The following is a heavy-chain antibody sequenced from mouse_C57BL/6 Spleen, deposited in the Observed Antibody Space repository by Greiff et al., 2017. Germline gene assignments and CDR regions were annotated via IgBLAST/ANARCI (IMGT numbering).Heavy chain of an antibody. J-gene: IGHJ3*01. V-gene: IGHV5-17*01. Sequence: EVQGVESGGGLVKPGGSLKLSCAASGFTFSDYGMHWVRQAPEKGLEWVAYISSGSSTIYYADTVKGRFTISRDNAKTTLFLQLTSLRSEDTAMYYCATELGQRFAYWGQGTLVTVSA. CDR1: GFTFSDYG. CDR3: ATELGQRFAY. CDR2: ISSGSSTI. D-gene: IGHD3-3*01.